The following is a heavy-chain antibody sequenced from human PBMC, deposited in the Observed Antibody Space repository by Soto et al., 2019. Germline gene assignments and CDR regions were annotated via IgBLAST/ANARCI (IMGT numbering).Heavy chain of an antibody. Sequence: PGGSLRLSCAASGFTFSNAWMNWVRQAPGKGLEWVSAISGSGCSTYYADSVKGRFTISRDNSKNTLYLEMNSLRAEDTAVYYCARDRYGSGSYFDYWGQGTLVTVSS. CDR3: ARDRYGSGSYFDY. CDR1: GFTFSNAW. CDR2: ISGSGCST. J-gene: IGHJ4*02. D-gene: IGHD3-10*01. V-gene: IGHV3-23*01.